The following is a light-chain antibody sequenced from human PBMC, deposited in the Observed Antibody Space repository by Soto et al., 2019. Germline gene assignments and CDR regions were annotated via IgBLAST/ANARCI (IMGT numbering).Light chain of an antibody. Sequence: EIVMTQSPATLSVSPGERATLSCRAGQSVSSNLAWYQQKPGQAPRLLIYGASSRATGIPDRFSGSGSGTDFTLTISRLEPEDFAVYYCQQHGSSPITFGQGTRLEIK. CDR2: GAS. CDR1: QSVSSN. CDR3: QQHGSSPIT. J-gene: IGKJ5*01. V-gene: IGKV3-20*01.